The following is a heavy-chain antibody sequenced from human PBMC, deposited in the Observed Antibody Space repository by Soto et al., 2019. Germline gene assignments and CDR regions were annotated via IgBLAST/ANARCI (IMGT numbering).Heavy chain of an antibody. CDR1: GYTFTSYA. CDR2: INAGNGNT. V-gene: IGHV1-3*01. J-gene: IGHJ5*02. Sequence: ASVKVSCKASGYTFTSYAMHWVRQAPGQRLEWMGWINAGNGNTKYSQKFQGRVTITRDTSASTAYMELSSLRSEDTAVYYCARGNFWSGFPWWFDPWGQGTLVTVSS. D-gene: IGHD3-3*01. CDR3: ARGNFWSGFPWWFDP.